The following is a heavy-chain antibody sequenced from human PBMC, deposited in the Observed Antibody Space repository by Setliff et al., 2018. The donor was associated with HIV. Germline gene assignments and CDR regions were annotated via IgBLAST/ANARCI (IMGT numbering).Heavy chain of an antibody. V-gene: IGHV4-61*05. J-gene: IGHJ4*02. CDR2: IYYSGST. Sequence: PSETLSLTCNVSGGSITSQTYYWAWIRQPPGKGLEWIGYIYYSGSTNYNPSLKSRVTISVDTSKNQFSLKLSSVTAADTAVYYCARDRGGRGGFDYWGQGTLVTVSS. CDR3: ARDRGGRGGFDY. CDR1: GGSITSQTYY. D-gene: IGHD3-10*01.